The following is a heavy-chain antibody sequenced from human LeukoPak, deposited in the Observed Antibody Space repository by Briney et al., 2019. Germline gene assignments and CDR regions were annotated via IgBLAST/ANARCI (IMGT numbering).Heavy chain of an antibody. J-gene: IGHJ5*02. D-gene: IGHD2-15*01. CDR1: GGSISSSSYY. CDR3: ARHGVVVVAATGWFDP. V-gene: IGHV4-39*01. CDR2: IYYSGST. Sequence: SETLSPTCTVSGGSISSSSYYWGWIRQPPGKGLEWIGSIYYSGSTYYNPSLKSRVTISVDTSKNQFSLKLSSVTAADTAVYYCARHGVVVVAATGWFDPWGQGTLVTVSS.